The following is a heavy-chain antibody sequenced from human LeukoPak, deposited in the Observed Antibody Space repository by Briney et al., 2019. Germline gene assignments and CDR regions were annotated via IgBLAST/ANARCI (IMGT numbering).Heavy chain of an antibody. V-gene: IGHV3-30*02. J-gene: IGHJ5*02. CDR1: GFTFSSYG. Sequence: GGSLRLSCAASGFTFSSYGIHWVRQAPGKGLEWVAFIRNDGSSKYYADSVKGRFTISRDNSKNTLYLQMNSLRAEDTAVYYCAKDHAAAGLAWGQGTLVTVSS. CDR2: IRNDGSSK. CDR3: AKDHAAAGLA. D-gene: IGHD6-13*01.